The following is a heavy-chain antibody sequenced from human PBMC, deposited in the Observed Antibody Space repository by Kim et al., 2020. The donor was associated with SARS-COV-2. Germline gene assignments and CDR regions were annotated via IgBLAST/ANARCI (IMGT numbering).Heavy chain of an antibody. CDR1: GYKFTDFY. D-gene: IGHD3-16*01. CDR3: ARGGAEFDH. CDR2: LNPNSGRA. J-gene: IGHJ4*01. Sequence: ASVKVSCKTSGYKFTDFYIQWVRQAPGQGLEWLGQLNPNSGRAHFAQNFQGRVTMTRDTSISTAYLDLGSLTSDDTAVYYCARGGAEFDHWGHGTLVTVSS. V-gene: IGHV1-2*06.